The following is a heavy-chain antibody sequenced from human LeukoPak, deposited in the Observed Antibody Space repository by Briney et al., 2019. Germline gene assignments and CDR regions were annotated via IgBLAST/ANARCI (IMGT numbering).Heavy chain of an antibody. J-gene: IGHJ4*02. D-gene: IGHD5-18*01. CDR2: ISSSDNTI. CDR3: ARVHRGYSYGRLDY. CDR1: GFAFSDYS. Sequence: PGGSLKLSCAASGFAFSDYSMHWVRQAPGQGLEWVSYISSSDNTIHYADSVKGRFTISRDNAKNSLYLEMNSLRDEDTAVYYCARVHRGYSYGRLDYWGQGTLVTVSS. V-gene: IGHV3-48*02.